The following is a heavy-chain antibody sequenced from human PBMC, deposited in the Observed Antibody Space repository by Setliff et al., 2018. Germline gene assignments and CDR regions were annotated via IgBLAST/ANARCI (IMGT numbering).Heavy chain of an antibody. CDR1: GDSMNDNH. D-gene: IGHD3-10*01. CDR3: ARVLVLGYNWFDP. CDR2: IYTSGGT. V-gene: IGHV4-4*09. J-gene: IGHJ5*02. Sequence: SETLSLTCNVSGDSMNDNHWTWIRQPPGKGLEWIGYIYTSGGTNYNPSLKSRVTISIDTSKNQLSLKVNSVTAADTAVYFCARVLVLGYNWFDPWGQGTLVTVSS.